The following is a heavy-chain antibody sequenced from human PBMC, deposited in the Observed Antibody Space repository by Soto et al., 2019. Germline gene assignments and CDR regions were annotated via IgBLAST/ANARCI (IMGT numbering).Heavy chain of an antibody. CDR2: ISWDSGSV. CDR3: TKDFTIFSVVGAFDV. D-gene: IGHD3-3*01. CDR1: GFTFEDYV. J-gene: IGHJ3*01. Sequence: PGGSLRLSCSASGFTFEDYVMHWVRQVPGKGLGWVSRISWDSGSVAYADSVKGRFTISRDNAKKSLYLQMTSLRADDTAVYYCTKDFTIFSVVGAFDVWGQGTTVTVSS. V-gene: IGHV3-9*01.